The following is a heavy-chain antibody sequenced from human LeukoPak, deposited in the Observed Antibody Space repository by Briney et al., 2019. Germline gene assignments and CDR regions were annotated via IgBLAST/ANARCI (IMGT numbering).Heavy chain of an antibody. J-gene: IGHJ5*02. CDR3: ARVERIAVANWFDP. CDR1: GGSISSYY. V-gene: IGHV4-59*01. D-gene: IGHD6-19*01. CDR2: IDYSGST. Sequence: PSETLSLTCTVFGGSISSYYWSWIRQPPGKGLEWIGYIDYSGSTNYNPSLKSRVTISVATSKNQFSLKLSSVTAADTAVYYCARVERIAVANWFDPWGQGTLVTVSS.